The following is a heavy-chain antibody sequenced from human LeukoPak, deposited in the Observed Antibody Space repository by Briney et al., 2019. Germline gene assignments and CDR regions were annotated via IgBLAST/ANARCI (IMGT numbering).Heavy chain of an antibody. CDR2: ISYDGSNK. Sequence: GRSLRLSCAAPGFTFSSYGMHWVRQAPGKGLEWVAVISYDGSNKYYADSVKGRFTISRDNSKNTLYLQMNSLRADDTAIYYCARHRENDCWGQGTLVTVSS. D-gene: IGHD1-1*01. CDR1: GFTFSSYG. J-gene: IGHJ4*02. CDR3: ARHRENDC. V-gene: IGHV3-30*03.